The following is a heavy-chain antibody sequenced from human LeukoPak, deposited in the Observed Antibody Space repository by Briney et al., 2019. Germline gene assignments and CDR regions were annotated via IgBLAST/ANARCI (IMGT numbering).Heavy chain of an antibody. Sequence: ASVKVSCKASGYTFTSYAISWVRQAPGQGLEWMGWISAYNGNTNYAQKLQGRVTMTTDTSTSTAYMELRSLRSDDTALYYCARGGTYYYDSSGYSVWDYWGQGTLVTVSS. D-gene: IGHD3-22*01. CDR3: ARGGTYYYDSSGYSVWDY. CDR2: ISAYNGNT. J-gene: IGHJ4*02. CDR1: GYTFTSYA. V-gene: IGHV1-18*01.